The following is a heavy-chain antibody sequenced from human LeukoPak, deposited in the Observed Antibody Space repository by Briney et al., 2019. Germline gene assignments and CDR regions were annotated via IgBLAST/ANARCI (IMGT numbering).Heavy chain of an antibody. CDR1: GGSISSYY. Sequence: SSETLSLTCTVSGGSISSYYWSWIRQPPGKGLEWIGYIYYRVTSDYNPSLKSRVTMSVDMSTRQISLKLSSVTAADTAVYYCARAVGGDGSGSLWGPGTLVTVSS. CDR3: ARAVGGDGSGSL. CDR2: IYYRVTS. D-gene: IGHD3-10*01. V-gene: IGHV4-59*01. J-gene: IGHJ4*02.